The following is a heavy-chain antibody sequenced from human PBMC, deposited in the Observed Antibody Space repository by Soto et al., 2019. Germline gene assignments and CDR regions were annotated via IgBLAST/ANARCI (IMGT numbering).Heavy chain of an antibody. CDR2: ISAYTGNT. CDR1: GYTFSKNG. CDR3: ARKGGEWEPADY. D-gene: IGHD1-26*01. Sequence: QVQLVQSGAEVKSPGASVKVSCKASGYTFSKNGINWVRQAPGQGLEWMGWISAYTGNTKYAQSFQGRVTMTTDTSTSTAYLELRTLRYDDTAVYYCARKGGEWEPADYWGQGTLVTVSS. V-gene: IGHV1-18*01. J-gene: IGHJ4*02.